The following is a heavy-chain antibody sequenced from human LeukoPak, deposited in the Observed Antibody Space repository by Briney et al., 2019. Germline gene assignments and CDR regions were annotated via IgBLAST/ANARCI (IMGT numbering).Heavy chain of an antibody. J-gene: IGHJ4*02. CDR2: IIPILGIA. D-gene: IGHD2-2*01. V-gene: IGHV1-69*04. Sequence: SVKVSCKASGGTFSSYAISWVRQAPGQGLEWMGRIIPILGIADYAQKFQGRVTMTTDTSTSTAYMELRSLRSDDTAVYYCARSAALIVVVPAAVYYFDYWGQGTLVTVSS. CDR3: ARSAALIVVVPAAVYYFDY. CDR1: GGTFSSYA.